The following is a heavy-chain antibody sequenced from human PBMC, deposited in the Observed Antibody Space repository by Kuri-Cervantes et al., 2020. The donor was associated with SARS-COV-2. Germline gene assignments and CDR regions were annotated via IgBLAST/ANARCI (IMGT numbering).Heavy chain of an antibody. V-gene: IGHV3-7*01. CDR2: IKQDGSEK. Sequence: GESLKISCAASGFTFSSYWMSWVRQAPGKGLEWVANIKQDGSEKYYADSVKGRFTISRDNSKNTLYLQMNSLRAEDTAVYYCAKGGYCSSTSCSPRWFDPWGQGTLVTVSS. CDR1: GFTFSSYW. D-gene: IGHD2-2*01. J-gene: IGHJ5*02. CDR3: AKGGYCSSTSCSPRWFDP.